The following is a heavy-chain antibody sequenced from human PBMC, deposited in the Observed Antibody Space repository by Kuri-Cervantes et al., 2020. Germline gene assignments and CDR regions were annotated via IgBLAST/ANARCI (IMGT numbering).Heavy chain of an antibody. V-gene: IGHV4-59*01. CDR2: IYYSGNT. D-gene: IGHD6-6*01. CDR3: ARGRSSSPTGYYYYMDV. CDR1: GGSISSYY. Sequence: SETLSLTCTVSGGSISSYYWSWIRQPPGKGLEWIGYIYYSGNTNYNPSLKSRVTISVDMSKNRFSLKLRSVTAADTAVYYCARGRSSSPTGYYYYMDVWGKGTTVTVSS. J-gene: IGHJ6*03.